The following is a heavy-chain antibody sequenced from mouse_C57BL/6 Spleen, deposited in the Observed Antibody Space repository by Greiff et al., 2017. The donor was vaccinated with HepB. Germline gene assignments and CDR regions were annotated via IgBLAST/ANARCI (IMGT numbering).Heavy chain of an antibody. CDR3: AKGADDDGFAY. V-gene: IGHV1-78*01. D-gene: IGHD2-4*01. J-gene: IGHJ3*01. Sequence: VQLQQSDAELVKPGASVKISCKVSGYTFTDHTIHWMKQRPEQGLEWIGYIYPRDGSTKYNEKFKGKATLTADKSSSTAYMQLNSLTSEDSAVFVCAKGADDDGFAYWGQGTLVTVSA. CDR2: IYPRDGST. CDR1: GYTFTDHT.